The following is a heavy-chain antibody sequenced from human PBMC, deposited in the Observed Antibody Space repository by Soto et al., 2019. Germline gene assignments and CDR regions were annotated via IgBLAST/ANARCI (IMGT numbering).Heavy chain of an antibody. D-gene: IGHD6-6*01. J-gene: IGHJ4*02. CDR1: SGSLSGYY. CDR2: ISPSGTT. Sequence: SETLSLTCSLYSGSLSGYYWSWIRQPPGKGLEWIGEISPSGTTNYSPSLKSRVSISVDTSKNQFSLNLTSLTAADTAVYYCARAPKVSGSAQTRPDFWGQGSLVTVPQ. CDR3: ARAPKVSGSAQTRPDF. V-gene: IGHV4-34*01.